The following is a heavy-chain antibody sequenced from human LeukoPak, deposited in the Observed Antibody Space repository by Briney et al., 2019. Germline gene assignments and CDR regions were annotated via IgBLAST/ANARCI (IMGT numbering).Heavy chain of an antibody. CDR1: GYSFTNYW. V-gene: IGHV5-51*01. D-gene: IGHD2-15*01. CDR2: IYPGDSDT. J-gene: IGHJ3*02. CDR3: ARHIGRYCSGGSCPAFDI. Sequence: PGESLKISCKGSGYSFTNYWIGWVRQLPGKGLEWMGIIYPGDSDTRYSPSFQGQVTISADKSITTAYLQWSSLKASDTAMYYCARHIGRYCSGGSCPAFDIWGPGTMVTVSS.